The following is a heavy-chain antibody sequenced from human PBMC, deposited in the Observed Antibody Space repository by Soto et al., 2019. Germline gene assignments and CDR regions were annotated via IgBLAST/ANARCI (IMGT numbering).Heavy chain of an antibody. V-gene: IGHV1-69*01. Sequence: QVQLVQSGAEVKKPGYSVTVSCTAAGGTFSSYTISWVRQAPGQGLQWMAGISPIFGTPIYAQKFQDRVATTADDSTRTAYMEMNRLTSEDTAVYYCARVVVGSRLSLDYWGQGTLVNVSS. CDR3: ARVVVGSRLSLDY. J-gene: IGHJ4*02. CDR1: GGTFSSYT. D-gene: IGHD1-26*01. CDR2: ISPIFGTP.